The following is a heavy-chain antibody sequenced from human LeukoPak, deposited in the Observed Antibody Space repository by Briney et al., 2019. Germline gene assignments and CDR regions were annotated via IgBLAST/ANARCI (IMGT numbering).Heavy chain of an antibody. Sequence: GGSLRLSCAASGLTFSSSALHWVRHAPGKGLEWVSYISGSGASTYYADSVKGRFTISRDNSKNTLYLQMNSLRAEDTAVYYCTRPTGIARAGDDAFDIWGQGTMVTVS. CDR2: ISGSGAST. CDR1: GLTFSSSA. J-gene: IGHJ3*02. D-gene: IGHD6-19*01. V-gene: IGHV3-23*01. CDR3: TRPTGIARAGDDAFDI.